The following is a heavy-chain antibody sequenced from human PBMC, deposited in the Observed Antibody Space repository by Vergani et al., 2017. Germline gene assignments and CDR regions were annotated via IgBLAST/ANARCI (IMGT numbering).Heavy chain of an antibody. J-gene: IGHJ4*02. CDR1: GFTFSSYA. D-gene: IGHD2-2*01. V-gene: IGHV3-30*01. CDR3: ARCQVVPAAMKRNYYFDY. Sequence: QVQLVESGGGVVQPGRSLRLSCAASGFTFSSYAMHWVRQAPGKGLEWVAVISYDGSNKYYADSVKGRFTISRDNSKNTLYLQMNSLSAEDTAVYYCARCQVVPAAMKRNYYFDYWGQGTLVTVSS. CDR2: ISYDGSNK.